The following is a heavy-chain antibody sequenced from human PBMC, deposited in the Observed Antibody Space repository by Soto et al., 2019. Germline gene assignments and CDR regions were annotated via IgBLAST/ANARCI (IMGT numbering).Heavy chain of an antibody. Sequence: QVQLVESGGGLVKPGGSLRLSCAASGFTFSDYYMSWIRQAPGKGLEWVSYISSSSSYTNYADSVKGRFTISRDNAKNSLYLKMNSLRAEDTAVYYCARHVAHYYYGMDVWGQGTTVTVSS. V-gene: IGHV3-11*06. CDR2: ISSSSSYT. D-gene: IGHD5-12*01. CDR3: ARHVAHYYYGMDV. CDR1: GFTFSDYY. J-gene: IGHJ6*02.